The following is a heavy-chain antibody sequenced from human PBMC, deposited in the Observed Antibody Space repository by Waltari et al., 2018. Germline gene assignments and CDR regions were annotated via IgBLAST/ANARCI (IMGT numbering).Heavy chain of an antibody. CDR1: GGSISSGGYS. J-gene: IGHJ5*02. CDR3: ARDLGYCSGGSCHRWFDP. CDR2: IYHSGST. D-gene: IGHD2-15*01. Sequence: QLQLQESGSGLVKPSQTLSLTCAVSGGSISSGGYSWSWIRQPPGKGLEWIGYIYHSGSTYYNPSLKSRVTISVDRSKNQFSRKLSSVTAADTAVYYCARDLGYCSGGSCHRWFDPWGQGTLVTVSS. V-gene: IGHV4-30-2*01.